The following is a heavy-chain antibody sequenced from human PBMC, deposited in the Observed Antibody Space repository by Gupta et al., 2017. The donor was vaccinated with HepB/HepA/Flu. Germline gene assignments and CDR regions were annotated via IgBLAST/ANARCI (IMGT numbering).Heavy chain of an antibody. V-gene: IGHV3-15*01. CDR2: IRSKTTGGTT. CDR3: GTDIYK. J-gene: IGHJ4*02. Sequence: EVQLVESGGGLVKPGGSLRLSCAASGFPFTNAWMCWVRQAPGKGLEWVGRIRSKTTGGTTDYAAPVKGRFTISRDDSRDTLYLQMDSLKIEDTAVYYCGTDIYKWGQGTLVTVSS. D-gene: IGHD1-1*01. CDR1: GFPFTNAW.